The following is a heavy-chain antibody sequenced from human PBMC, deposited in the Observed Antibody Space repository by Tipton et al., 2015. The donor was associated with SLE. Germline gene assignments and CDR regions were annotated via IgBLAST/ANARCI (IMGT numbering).Heavy chain of an antibody. CDR1: GGSVSGHY. D-gene: IGHD6-13*01. CDR3: ARTGYSSSWLYFQH. J-gene: IGHJ1*01. V-gene: IGHV4-34*01. Sequence: TLSLTCAVYGGSVSGHYWSWIRQPPGKGLEWIGEINHSGSTNYNPSLKSRVTISVDTSKNQFSLKLSSVTAADTAVYYCARTGYSSSWLYFQHWGQGTLVTVSS. CDR2: INHSGST.